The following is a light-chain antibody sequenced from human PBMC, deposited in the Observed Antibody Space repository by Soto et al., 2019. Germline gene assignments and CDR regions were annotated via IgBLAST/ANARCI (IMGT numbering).Light chain of an antibody. CDR1: QSVSSY. J-gene: IGKJ3*01. V-gene: IGKV3-11*01. CDR2: DAS. Sequence: EIFLTQSPATLSLAPWEIATLSWRASQSVSSYLAWYQQKPGQAPRLLIYDASNRATGIPARFSGSGSGTDFTLTISSLEPEDFAVYYCQQRSNWPLFTFGPGTKVDIK. CDR3: QQRSNWPLFT.